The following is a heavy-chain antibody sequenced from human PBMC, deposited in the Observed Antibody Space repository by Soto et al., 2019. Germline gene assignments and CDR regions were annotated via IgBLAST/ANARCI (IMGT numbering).Heavy chain of an antibody. D-gene: IGHD1-26*01. J-gene: IGHJ5*02. Sequence: PSETLSLTCAVSGYSISSGYYWGWIRQPPGKVLEWIGSIYHSGSTYQNPSLKSRVTISVDTSKNQFSLKLSSVTAADTAVYYCARDGGSYDNWFDPWGQGTLVTVSS. CDR1: GYSISSGYY. V-gene: IGHV4-38-2*02. CDR3: ARDGGSYDNWFDP. CDR2: IYHSGST.